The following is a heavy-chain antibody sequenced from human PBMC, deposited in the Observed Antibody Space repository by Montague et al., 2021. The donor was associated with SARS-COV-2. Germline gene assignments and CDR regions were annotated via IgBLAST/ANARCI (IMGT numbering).Heavy chain of an antibody. CDR1: GGSFSVSGYY. Sequence: SETLSLTCAVYGGSFSVSGYYWSWIRQPQGKGLEWIGEINHRGSTNYNPSLKSRVTMSVDTSKNQFSLKLSSVTAADTAVYYCARGAWQGYGFRLGSFDSWGQGTLVTVSS. CDR2: INHRGST. D-gene: IGHD3-10*01. J-gene: IGHJ4*02. V-gene: IGHV4-34*01. CDR3: ARGAWQGYGFRLGSFDS.